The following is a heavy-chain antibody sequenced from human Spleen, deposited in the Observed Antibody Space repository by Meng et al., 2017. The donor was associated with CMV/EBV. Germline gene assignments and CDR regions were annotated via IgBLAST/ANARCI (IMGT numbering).Heavy chain of an antibody. CDR2: ISSIGSTI. J-gene: IGHJ6*02. V-gene: IGHV3-48*04. CDR1: GFSFSTYS. D-gene: IGHD3-10*01. Sequence: GESLKISCAASGFSFSTYSMNWVRQAPGKGLEWVSYISSIGSTIYYADSVKGRFTISRDNAKNSLFLQMNSLRAEDTAVYYCAREVFGYYYGMDVWGQGTTVTVSS. CDR3: AREVFGYYYGMDV.